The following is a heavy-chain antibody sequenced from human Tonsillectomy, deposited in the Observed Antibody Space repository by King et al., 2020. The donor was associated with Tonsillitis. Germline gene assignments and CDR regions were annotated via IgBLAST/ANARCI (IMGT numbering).Heavy chain of an antibody. CDR1: GDSISSTSYY. Sequence: LQLQESGPGLVKPSETLSLTCTVSGDSISSTSYYWGWIRQPPGRGLEWIGTIHYSGSTYYNPSLKSRVTISVDTSKNQFSLKLNSVTAADTAVYYCARRLYYFDSSGYSAYFDFWGQGTLVTVSS. V-gene: IGHV4-39*01. D-gene: IGHD3-22*01. CDR3: ARRLYYFDSSGYSAYFDF. J-gene: IGHJ4*02. CDR2: IHYSGST.